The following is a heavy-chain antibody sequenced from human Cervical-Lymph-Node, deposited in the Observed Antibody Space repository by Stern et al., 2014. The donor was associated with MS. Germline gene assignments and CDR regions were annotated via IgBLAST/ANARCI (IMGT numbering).Heavy chain of an antibody. Sequence: VQLVQSGAEVIKPGESLKISCKGSGYSFTTYWIAWVRQIPGKGLEWMGIIHPVVSDPRYSPSFQAQVTLSVDKSIRTAYLQWSSLKASDTAMYYCARQLSSEELDYWGQGTMVTVSS. CDR3: ARQLSSEELDY. V-gene: IGHV5-51*01. J-gene: IGHJ4*02. CDR1: GYSFTTYW. CDR2: IHPVVSDP. D-gene: IGHD6-19*01.